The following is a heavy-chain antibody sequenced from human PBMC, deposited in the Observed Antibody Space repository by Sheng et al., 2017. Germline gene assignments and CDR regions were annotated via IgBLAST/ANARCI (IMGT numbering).Heavy chain of an antibody. CDR1: GGSISSIGYY. CDR2: SIILGPP. Sequence: QLQLQESGPGLVKPSETLALTCTVSGGSISSIGYYWGWVRQPPGKGWSGLGLSIILGPPTTNPSLRSPVTISVDTSQKPVLPEAELCDRRRHGCLHCARHQRFLAGSPWGQGTLAPSPX. CDR3: ARHQRFLAGSP. V-gene: IGHV4-39*01. D-gene: IGHD3-10*01. J-gene: IGHJ5*02.